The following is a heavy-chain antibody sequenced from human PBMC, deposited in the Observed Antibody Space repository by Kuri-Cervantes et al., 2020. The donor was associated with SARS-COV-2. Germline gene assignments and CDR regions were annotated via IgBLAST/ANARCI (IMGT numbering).Heavy chain of an antibody. V-gene: IGHV4-4*07. Sequence: LSCAVYGGSFSGYYWSWIRQPAGKGLEWIGRIYTSGSTNYNPSLKSRVTTSVDTSKNQFSLKLSSVTAADTAVYYCARDPLGITFGGVIVDAFDIWGQGTMVTVSS. J-gene: IGHJ3*02. CDR2: IYTSGST. CDR3: ARDPLGITFGGVIVDAFDI. CDR1: GGSFSGYY. D-gene: IGHD3-16*02.